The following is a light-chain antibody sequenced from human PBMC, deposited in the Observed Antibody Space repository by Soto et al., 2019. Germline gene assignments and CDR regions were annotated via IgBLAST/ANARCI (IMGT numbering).Light chain of an antibody. J-gene: IGKJ5*01. CDR3: HSRA. V-gene: IGKV1-5*01. CDR2: DAS. CDR1: QDFXSR. Sequence: DIPVTQSPSTLSASVGDSVTISCRASQDFXSRFGWDEKKPGKAPNVLIYDASCFESGVPARLTGSGSETEFTITISRVPPDYFATYFCHSRAFGQGTRLEIK.